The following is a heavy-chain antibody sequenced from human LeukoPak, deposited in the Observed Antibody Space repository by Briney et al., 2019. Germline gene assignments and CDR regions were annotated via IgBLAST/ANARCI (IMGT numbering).Heavy chain of an antibody. CDR2: INHSGST. V-gene: IGHV4-34*01. J-gene: IGHJ6*03. CDR3: ARLREGIAAAGTPLYYYYYYMDV. D-gene: IGHD6-13*01. CDR1: GGSFSGYY. Sequence: KASETLSLTCAVYGGSFSGYYWSWIRQPPGKGLEWIGEINHSGSTNYNPSLKSRVTISVDTSKNQFSLKLSSVTAADTAVYYCARLREGIAAAGTPLYYYYYYMDVWGKGTTVTISS.